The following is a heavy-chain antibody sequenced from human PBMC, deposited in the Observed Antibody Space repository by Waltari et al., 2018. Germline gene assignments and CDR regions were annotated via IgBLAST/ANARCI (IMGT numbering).Heavy chain of an antibody. CDR3: ARDTGGWYFDL. V-gene: IGHV4-59*01. CDR1: GSTTSLFS. D-gene: IGHD3-10*01. J-gene: IGHJ2*01. CDR2: MSNSGSS. Sequence: QVQLQESGPGLVKPSETLSLTCSVSGSTTSLFSWTWIRQSPGKGLEWIGYMSNSGSSNDNPSLRSRVTISLDTSKNQFSLKLISVTADDSAVYFCARDTGGWYFDLWGRGTLATVSS.